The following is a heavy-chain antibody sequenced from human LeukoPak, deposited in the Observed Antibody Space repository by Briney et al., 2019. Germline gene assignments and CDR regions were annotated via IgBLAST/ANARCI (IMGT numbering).Heavy chain of an antibody. CDR2: ISGDSSGT. J-gene: IGHJ4*02. CDR1: GFTFSNYA. D-gene: IGHD2-15*01. CDR3: AKDVQHPGIV. V-gene: IGHV3-23*01. Sequence: GGSLRLSCAASGFTFSNYAMTWVRQAPGQGLEWVSVISGDSSGTYYADSVKGRFTISRDNLRSTVFLQMNSLRVDDTAIYYCAKDVQHPGIVWGQGTLVTVSS.